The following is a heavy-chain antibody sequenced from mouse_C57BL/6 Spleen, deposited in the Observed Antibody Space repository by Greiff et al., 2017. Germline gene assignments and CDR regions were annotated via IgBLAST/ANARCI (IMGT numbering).Heavy chain of an antibody. Sequence: VQLQQSGAELAIPGASVKLSCKASGYTFTSYWMHWVKQRPGQGLEWIGYINPSGRYTTYNHKFKDKSTLTVDKSSSTAYMQLSSLTYEDSAVYYCAREASEGKSEVDYWGQGTTVTVAS. V-gene: IGHV1-7*01. CDR3: AREASEGKSEVDY. CDR2: INPSGRYT. J-gene: IGHJ4*01. CDR1: GYTFTSYW.